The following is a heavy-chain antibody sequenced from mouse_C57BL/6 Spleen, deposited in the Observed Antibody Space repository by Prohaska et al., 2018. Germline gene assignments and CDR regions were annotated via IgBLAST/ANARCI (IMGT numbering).Heavy chain of an antibody. V-gene: IGHV10-3*01. D-gene: IGHD2-4*01. CDR3: VREEGIYYDYDWFAY. CDR2: SSNYAT. J-gene: IGHJ3*01. Sequence: SSNYATYYADSVKDRFTISRDDSQSMLYLQMNNLKTEDTAMYYCVREEGIYYDYDWFAYWGQGTMVTVSA.